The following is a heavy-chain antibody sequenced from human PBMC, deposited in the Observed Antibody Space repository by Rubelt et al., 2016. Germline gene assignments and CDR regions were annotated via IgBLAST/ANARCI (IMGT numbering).Heavy chain of an antibody. J-gene: IGHJ3*02. CDR2: INHSGST. V-gene: IGHV4-34*01. CDR3: ARWGISSGWFQHDAFDI. CDR1: GGSFSGYY. D-gene: IGHD6-19*01. Sequence: QVQLQQWGAGLLKPSETLSLTCAVYGGSFSGYYWSWIRQPPGKGLEWIGEINHSGSTNYNPSLKSRVTRSVDTSKNQFSLKLSSVTAADTAVYYCARWGISSGWFQHDAFDIWGQGTMVTVSS.